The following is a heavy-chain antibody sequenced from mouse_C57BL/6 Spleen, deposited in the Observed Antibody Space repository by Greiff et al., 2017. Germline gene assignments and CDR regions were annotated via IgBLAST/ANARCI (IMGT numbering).Heavy chain of an antibody. J-gene: IGHJ3*01. D-gene: IGHD2-13*01. Sequence: VQLQQPGAELVKPGASVKLSCKASGYTFTSYWMHWVKQRPGQGLEWIGMIHPNSGSTNYNEKFKSKATLTVDKSSSTAYMQLSSLTSEDSAVYYCARSWELVTGFAYWGQGTLVTVSA. V-gene: IGHV1-64*01. CDR2: IHPNSGST. CDR3: ARSWELVTGFAY. CDR1: GYTFTSYW.